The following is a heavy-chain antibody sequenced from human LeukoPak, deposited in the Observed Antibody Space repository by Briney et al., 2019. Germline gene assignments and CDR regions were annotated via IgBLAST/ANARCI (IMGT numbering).Heavy chain of an antibody. J-gene: IGHJ4*02. Sequence: GGSLRLSCAASGFTFSSYSMNWVRQAPGKGLEGDSSISSSSSYIYYADSVKGRFTISRDNAKNSLYLQMNSLRAEDTAVYYCARDSRSLAAAGTRFAYWGQGTLVTVSS. CDR3: ARDSRSLAAAGTRFAY. V-gene: IGHV3-21*01. CDR2: ISSSSSYI. CDR1: GFTFSSYS. D-gene: IGHD6-13*01.